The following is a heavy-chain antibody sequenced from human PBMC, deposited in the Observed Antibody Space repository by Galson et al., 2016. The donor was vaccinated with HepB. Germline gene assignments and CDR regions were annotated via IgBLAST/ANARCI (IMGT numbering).Heavy chain of an antibody. CDR2: ISFDGSNN. CDR1: GFTFGSYA. D-gene: IGHD3-16*02. Sequence: SLRLSCAASGFTFGSYAMHWVRQAPGKGLEWVAVISFDGSNNFYADSVKGRFTISSDNSKNTLYRQMNSLRAEDTAVYYCARDDDYVWGTYRYTRTVPQYYFDYWGQGTLVTVSS. J-gene: IGHJ4*02. CDR3: ARDDDYVWGTYRYTRTVPQYYFDY. V-gene: IGHV3-30-3*01.